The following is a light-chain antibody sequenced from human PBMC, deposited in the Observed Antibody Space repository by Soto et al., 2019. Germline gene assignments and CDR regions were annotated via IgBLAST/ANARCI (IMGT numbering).Light chain of an antibody. CDR2: ASS. V-gene: IGKV1-6*01. CDR3: LQDYTYPRT. J-gene: IGKJ1*01. CDR1: QGIRND. Sequence: AIQMTQSPSSLSASVGDRVNITCRASQGIRNDLAWYQQGPGAAPKLLIFASSNLQTGVPSRFRGSGSGTDFTLTISSLLPDDFATYYCLQDYTYPRTFGQGTKVEI.